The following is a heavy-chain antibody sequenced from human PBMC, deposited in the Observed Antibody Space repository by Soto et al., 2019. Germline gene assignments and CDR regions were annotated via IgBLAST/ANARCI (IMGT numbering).Heavy chain of an antibody. CDR2: IYSSGST. CDR1: GGSISSGGYY. J-gene: IGHJ3*02. V-gene: IGHV4-31*03. Sequence: QVQLQESGPGLVKSSQTLSLTCTVSGGSISSGGYYWSWIRQLPGKGLEWIGYIYSSGSTYYNATPKSRATISVDTSKNQFSLQMSSVTAADTAVYYCARERAGRGAFDIWGQGTMVTVSS. CDR3: ARERAGRGAFDI. D-gene: IGHD3-10*01.